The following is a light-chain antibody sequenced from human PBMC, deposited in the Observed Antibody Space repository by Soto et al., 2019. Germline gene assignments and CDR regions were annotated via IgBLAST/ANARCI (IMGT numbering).Light chain of an antibody. J-gene: IGLJ1*01. CDR2: DVS. V-gene: IGLV2-14*03. Sequence: QSALTQPASVSGSPGESITISCTGTISDVGSYNYVSWYQQYPGKAPKLMIYDVSTRPSGVSDRFSGSKSGNTASLTISGLRAEDEADYYCGSYTTSSNYVFGTGTEVTVL. CDR3: GSYTTSSNYV. CDR1: ISDVGSYNY.